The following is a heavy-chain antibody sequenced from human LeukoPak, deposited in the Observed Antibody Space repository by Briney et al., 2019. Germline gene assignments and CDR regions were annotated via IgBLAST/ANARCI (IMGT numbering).Heavy chain of an antibody. CDR2: IYWNDDK. D-gene: IGHD2-15*01. Sequence: ESGPTLVNPTQTLTLTCTFSGFSLSTSGVGVGWIRQPPGKALEWLTLIYWNDDKRYSPSLKSRLTITKDTSKNQVVLTMTNMDPVDTATYYCAHRPYCSGGSCYSDLFDYWGQGTLVTVSS. J-gene: IGHJ4*02. V-gene: IGHV2-5*01. CDR3: AHRPYCSGGSCYSDLFDY. CDR1: GFSLSTSGVG.